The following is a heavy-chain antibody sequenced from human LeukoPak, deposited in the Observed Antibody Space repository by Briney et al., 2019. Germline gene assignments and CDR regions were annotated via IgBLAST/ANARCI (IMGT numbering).Heavy chain of an antibody. CDR1: GFTFSNYA. V-gene: IGHV3-23*01. J-gene: IGHJ4*02. CDR2: ISGGGADT. CDR3: ARWFGEPPNFDY. Sequence: GGSLRLSCAASGFTFSNYAVSWVRKASGKGLEWFSAISGGGADTFYADSVKGRFSISRDNSKNRVFLQMNSLRAEDTAMYYCARWFGEPPNFDYWGQGTLVTVSS. D-gene: IGHD3-10*01.